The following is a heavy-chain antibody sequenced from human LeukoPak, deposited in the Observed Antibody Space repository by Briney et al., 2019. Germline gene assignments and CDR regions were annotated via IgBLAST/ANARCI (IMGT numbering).Heavy chain of an antibody. J-gene: IGHJ4*02. CDR2: ISYDGSNK. Sequence: GGSLRLSCAASGFTFSSYGMHWVRQAPGKGLEWVAVISYDGSNKYYADSVKGRFTISRDNSKNTLYLQMNSLRAEDTAVYYCAKERSNVLLWFGEPLDYWGQGTLVTVSS. V-gene: IGHV3-30*18. CDR3: AKERSNVLLWFGEPLDY. D-gene: IGHD3-10*01. CDR1: GFTFSSYG.